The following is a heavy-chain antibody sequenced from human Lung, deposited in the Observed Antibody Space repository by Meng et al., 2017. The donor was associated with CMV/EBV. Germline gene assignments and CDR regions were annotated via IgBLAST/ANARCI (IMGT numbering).Heavy chain of an antibody. J-gene: IGHJ4*02. CDR3: AGGRGTAVAGGFAY. D-gene: IGHD6-19*01. CDR1: GGTFSSYA. Sequence: SXXVSXXASGGTFSSYAISWVRQAPGQGLEWMGGISPIFGTANYAQKFQGRVTITTDESTSTAYMELSSLRSEDTAVYYCAGGRGTAVAGGFAYWGQGTXVTVAS. V-gene: IGHV1-69*05. CDR2: ISPIFGTA.